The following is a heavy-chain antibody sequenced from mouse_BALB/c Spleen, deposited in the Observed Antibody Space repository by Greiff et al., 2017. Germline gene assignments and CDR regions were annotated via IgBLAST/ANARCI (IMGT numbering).Heavy chain of an antibody. J-gene: IGHJ4*01. CDR3: ARGVRRDGRDYYAMDY. CDR1: GFNIKDYY. Sequence: VQLQQSGAELVRSGASVKLSCTASGFNIKDYYMHWVKQRPGQGLEWIGYINPSTGYTEYNQKFKDKATLTADKSSSTAYMQLSSLTSEDSAVYYCARGVRRDGRDYYAMDYWGQGTSVTVSS. D-gene: IGHD2-14*01. V-gene: IGHV1S26*01. CDR2: INPSTGYT.